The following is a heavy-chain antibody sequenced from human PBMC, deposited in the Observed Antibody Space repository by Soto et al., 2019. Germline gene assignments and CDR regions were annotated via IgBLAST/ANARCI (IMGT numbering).Heavy chain of an antibody. V-gene: IGHV4-59*01. CDR2: IYYSGST. CDR1: GGSISSYY. CDR3: AREVVTGMDV. Sequence: SETLSLTCTVSGGSISSYYWTWIRQPPGRGLEWVGYIYYSGSTYYNPSLKSRVTISVDTSKNQFSLKLSSVTAADTAVYYCAREVVTGMDVWGQGTTGIVSS. D-gene: IGHD3-16*02. J-gene: IGHJ6*02.